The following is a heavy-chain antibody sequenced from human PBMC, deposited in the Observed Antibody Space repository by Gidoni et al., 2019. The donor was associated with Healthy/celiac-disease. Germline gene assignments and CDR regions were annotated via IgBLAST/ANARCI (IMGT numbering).Heavy chain of an antibody. J-gene: IGHJ6*03. CDR2: INHSGST. Sequence: QVQLQQWGAGLLKPSETLSLTCAVYGGSFSGYYWSWIRQPPGKGLEWIGEINHSGSTNYNPSLKSRVTISVDTSKNQFSLKLSSVTAADTAVYYCAREVMGYYDSSGYYYNYYYYMDVWGKGTTVTVSS. V-gene: IGHV4-34*01. CDR3: AREVMGYYDSSGYYYNYYYYMDV. CDR1: GGSFSGYY. D-gene: IGHD3-22*01.